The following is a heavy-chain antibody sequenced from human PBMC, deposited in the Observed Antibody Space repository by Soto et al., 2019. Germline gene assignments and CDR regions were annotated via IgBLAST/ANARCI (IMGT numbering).Heavy chain of an antibody. J-gene: IGHJ6*02. Sequence: QVRLVQSGAEVKKPGSSVKVSCKASGGTFSSYAISWVRQAPGQGLEWMGGIIPIFGTANYAQKFQGRVTITADESTSTAYMELSSLRSEDTAVYYCARHMTTVTSYYYYGMDVWGQGTTVTVSS. CDR3: ARHMTTVTSYYYYGMDV. V-gene: IGHV1-69*01. CDR1: GGTFSSYA. D-gene: IGHD4-17*01. CDR2: IIPIFGTA.